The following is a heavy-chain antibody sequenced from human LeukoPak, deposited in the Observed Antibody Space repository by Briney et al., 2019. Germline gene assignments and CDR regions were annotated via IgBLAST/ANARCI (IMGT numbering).Heavy chain of an antibody. Sequence: GGSLRLSCAASGFTFSNYWMTWVRQAPGKGLEWVAHINQDGSEEHYMDSVKARFTIPRDNAKNSLSLRMNSLRAEDTAVYYCVRDGGVSGYDLLDYWGRGTLVTVSS. CDR2: INQDGSEE. V-gene: IGHV3-7*01. CDR1: GFTFSNYW. D-gene: IGHD5-12*01. CDR3: VRDGGVSGYDLLDY. J-gene: IGHJ4*02.